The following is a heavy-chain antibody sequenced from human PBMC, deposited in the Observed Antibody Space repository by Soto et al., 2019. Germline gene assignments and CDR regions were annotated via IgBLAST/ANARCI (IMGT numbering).Heavy chain of an antibody. CDR2: IKQDGSEK. D-gene: IGHD3-9*01. Sequence: PGGSLRLSCAASGFTFSSYWMSWVRQAPGKGLEWVANIKQDGSEKYYVESVKGRFTISRDNARNSLYLQMNSLRAEDTAVYYCARDLQVLRYFDWYPGAFDIWGQGTMVTVSS. J-gene: IGHJ3*02. V-gene: IGHV3-7*01. CDR1: GFTFSSYW. CDR3: ARDLQVLRYFDWYPGAFDI.